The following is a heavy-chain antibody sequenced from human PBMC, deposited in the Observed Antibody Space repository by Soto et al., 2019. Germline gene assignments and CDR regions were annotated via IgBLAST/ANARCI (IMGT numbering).Heavy chain of an antibody. D-gene: IGHD3-22*01. CDR2: VSGSGGST. J-gene: IGHJ5*02. CDR3: AKAPRITMIVVVIEWFDP. CDR1: GFTFSSHG. V-gene: IGHV3-23*01. Sequence: PGGSLRLSCGASGFTFSSHGVHWVRQAPGKGLEWVAAVSGSGGSTFYADSVKGRFTISRDNSKNTLYLQMNSLRAEDTAVYYCAKAPRITMIVVVIEWFDPWGQGTLVTVSS.